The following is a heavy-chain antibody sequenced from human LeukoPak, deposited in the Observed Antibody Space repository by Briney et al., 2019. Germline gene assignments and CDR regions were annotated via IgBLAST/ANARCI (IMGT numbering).Heavy chain of an antibody. CDR3: ARLWYYPDYYYGMDV. CDR1: GGSISSYY. D-gene: IGHD3-10*01. Sequence: SETLSLTCTVSGGSISSYYWSWIRQPPGKGLEWIGYIYYSGSTNYNPSLKSRVTISVDTSKNQFSLKLSSVTAADTAVYYCARLWYYPDYYYGMDVWGQGTTVTVSS. CDR2: IYYSGST. V-gene: IGHV4-59*08. J-gene: IGHJ6*02.